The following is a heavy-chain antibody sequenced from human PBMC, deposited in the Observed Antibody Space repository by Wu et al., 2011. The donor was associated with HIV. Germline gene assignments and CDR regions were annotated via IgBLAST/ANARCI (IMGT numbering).Heavy chain of an antibody. CDR3: ARWLACTSTACYTSTPHFDY. J-gene: IGHJ4*02. V-gene: IGHV1-2*02. CDR2: INPNTGGT. D-gene: IGHD2-2*02. Sequence: QIQLVQSGAEVQKPGASVTVSCKASGYTLISYGISWVRQAPGQGPEWMGWINPNTGGTNYARKFQDRVTMTGDTSISTAYMELSRLRSDDTAVYYCARWLACTSTACYTSTPHFDYWGQGTLVTVSS. CDR1: GYTLISYG.